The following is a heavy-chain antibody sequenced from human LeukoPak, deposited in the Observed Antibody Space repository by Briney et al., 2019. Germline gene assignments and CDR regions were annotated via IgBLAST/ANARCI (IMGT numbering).Heavy chain of an antibody. V-gene: IGHV1-18*01. CDR2: ISGYNGDT. CDR1: GYRFTNFG. J-gene: IGHJ4*02. Sequence: GASVKVSCKASGYRFTNFGITWVRQAPGQGPEWMGWISGYNGDTHYTQKLQGRVTMTTDTSTSTAYMELTSLRSGDTAVYYCARVNGNYYDSRGYYHHFDYWGQGTLVTVSS. CDR3: ARVNGNYYDSRGYYHHFDY. D-gene: IGHD3-22*01.